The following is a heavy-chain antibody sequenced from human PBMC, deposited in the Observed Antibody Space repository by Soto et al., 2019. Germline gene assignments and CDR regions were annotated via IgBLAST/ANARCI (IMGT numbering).Heavy chain of an antibody. CDR1: GFNFRNYW. Sequence: GGSLILSCAASGFNFRNYWMHWVRQVPGKGLVWVSRINGDGSSAIYADSVQGRFTISRDNAKNTLYLQMNRLRVEDTAVYYCARTMEGAWFDYWGQGKLVTVSS. CDR2: INGDGSSA. J-gene: IGHJ4*02. CDR3: ARTMEGAWFDY. V-gene: IGHV3-74*01. D-gene: IGHD1-26*01.